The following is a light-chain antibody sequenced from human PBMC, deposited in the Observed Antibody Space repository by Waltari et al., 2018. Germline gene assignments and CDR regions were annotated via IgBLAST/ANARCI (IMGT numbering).Light chain of an antibody. Sequence: DIQMTQSPSSLSASVGDRVTITCQASQDTRNYLNWYQQKPGKAPKLLIYDASSLETGVPSRFSGNGSWTDFTFTISSLQPEDIATYYCQQYDNLVFTFGPGTKVDIK. V-gene: IGKV1-33*01. CDR2: DAS. CDR3: QQYDNLVFT. J-gene: IGKJ3*01. CDR1: QDTRNY.